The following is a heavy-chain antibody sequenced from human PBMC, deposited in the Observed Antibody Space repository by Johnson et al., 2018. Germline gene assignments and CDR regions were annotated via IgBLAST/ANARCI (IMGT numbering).Heavy chain of an antibody. J-gene: IGHJ3*02. CDR3: AKDAMELTLRGAFDI. CDR2: INAPGGIA. Sequence: EVQLVESGGGLVRPGGSLRLSCTASGFAFSKYAMNWVRQAPGKGLEWVSVINAPGGIAYYADSVKGRFTISRDNSQNTLYLQMSSLGAEDTGVYYCAKDAMELTLRGAFDIWGQGTMLTVSS. CDR1: GFAFSKYA. V-gene: IGHV3-23*04. D-gene: IGHD3-10*01.